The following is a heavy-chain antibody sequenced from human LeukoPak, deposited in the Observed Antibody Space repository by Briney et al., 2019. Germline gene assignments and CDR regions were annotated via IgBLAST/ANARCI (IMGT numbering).Heavy chain of an antibody. CDR1: GFTFDDYT. J-gene: IGHJ4*02. V-gene: IGHV3-43*01. CDR3: AREYYDTSNYYSLDS. Sequence: GGSLRLSCAASGFTFDDYTMHWGGQAPGKGLEKVSVISWDGGATYYADSVKGRFTISRDNSKNSLYLQMNSLRTEDTALYYCAREYYDTSNYYSLDSWGQGTLVTVSS. D-gene: IGHD3-22*01. CDR2: ISWDGGAT.